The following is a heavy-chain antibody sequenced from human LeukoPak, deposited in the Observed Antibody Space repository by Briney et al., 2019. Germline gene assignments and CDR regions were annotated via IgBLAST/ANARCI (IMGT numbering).Heavy chain of an antibody. V-gene: IGHV3-33*01. J-gene: IGHJ6*02. CDR1: GFTFSSYG. D-gene: IGHD2-15*01. CDR3: ARGGDGSGYYYYYGMDV. CDR2: IWYDGSNK. Sequence: GGSLRLSCAASGFTFSSYGMHWVRQAPGKGLEWVAVIWYDGSNKYYADSVKGRFTISRDNSKNTLYLQMNSLRAEDTAVYYCARGGDGSGYYYYYGMDVWGQGTTVTVSS.